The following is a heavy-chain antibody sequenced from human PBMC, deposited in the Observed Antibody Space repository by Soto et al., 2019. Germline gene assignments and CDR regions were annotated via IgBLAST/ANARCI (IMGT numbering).Heavy chain of an antibody. CDR1: GFTFSSYD. V-gene: IGHV3-30*18. J-gene: IGHJ6*02. CDR2: ISYDGSNK. CDR3: AKDWYSSSSGGMDV. D-gene: IGHD6-6*01. Sequence: QVQLVESGGGVVQPGRSLRLSCAASGFTFSSYDMHWVRQAPGKGLEWVAVISYDGSNKYYADSVKGRFTISRDNSKNTLYLQMNSLRAEDTAVYYCAKDWYSSSSGGMDVWGQGTTVTVSS.